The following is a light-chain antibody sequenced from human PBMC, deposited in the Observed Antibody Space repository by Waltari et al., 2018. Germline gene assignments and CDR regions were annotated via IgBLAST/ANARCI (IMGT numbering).Light chain of an antibody. CDR2: DVS. Sequence: QSALTQPPSASGSPGQSVPISCTGTSSEVGRYHFVSWYQQHPGKVPKLMIYDVSKRPSGVPDRFSGSKSGNTASLTVSGLQAGDEADYYCSSYAGSNNVFGTGTKVTVL. CDR3: SSYAGSNNV. V-gene: IGLV2-8*01. J-gene: IGLJ1*01. CDR1: SSEVGRYHF.